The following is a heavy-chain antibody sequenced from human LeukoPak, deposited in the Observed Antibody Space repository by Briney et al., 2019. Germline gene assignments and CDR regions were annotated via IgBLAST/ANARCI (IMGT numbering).Heavy chain of an antibody. CDR2: INHSGST. CDR1: GGSFSGYY. CDR3: ASHIVTTTAVDY. D-gene: IGHD4-11*01. V-gene: IGHV4-34*01. Sequence: SETLSLTCAVYGGSFSGYYWSWIRQPPGKGLEWIGEINHSGSTNYNPSLKSRVTISVDTSKNQFSLKLSSVTAADTAVYYCASHIVTTTAVDYWGQGTLVTVSS. J-gene: IGHJ4*02.